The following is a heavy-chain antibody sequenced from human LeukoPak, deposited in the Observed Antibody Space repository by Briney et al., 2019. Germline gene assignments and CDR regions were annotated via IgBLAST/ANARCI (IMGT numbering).Heavy chain of an antibody. CDR2: ISSSSSTI. CDR3: AKDKSGVSDWFDP. D-gene: IGHD3-10*01. V-gene: IGHV3-48*01. Sequence: GGSLRLSCAASGFTFSSYSMNWVRQAPGKGLEWVSYISSSSSTIYYADSVKGRFTISRDNSKNTLYLQMNSLRAEDTAVYYCAKDKSGVSDWFDPWGQGTLVTVSS. CDR1: GFTFSSYS. J-gene: IGHJ5*02.